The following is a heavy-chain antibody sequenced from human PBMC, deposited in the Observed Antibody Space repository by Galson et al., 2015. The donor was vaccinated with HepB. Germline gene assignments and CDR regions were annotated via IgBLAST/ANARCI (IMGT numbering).Heavy chain of an antibody. Sequence: SVKVSCKASGYTFTSYGISWVRQAPGQGLEWMGWISAYNGNTNYAQKLQGRVTMTTDTSTSTAYMELRSLRSDDTAVYYCASRMQNYYDSSGYSDAFDIWGQGTMVTVSS. D-gene: IGHD3-22*01. CDR3: ASRMQNYYDSSGYSDAFDI. V-gene: IGHV1-18*01. CDR1: GYTFTSYG. J-gene: IGHJ3*02. CDR2: ISAYNGNT.